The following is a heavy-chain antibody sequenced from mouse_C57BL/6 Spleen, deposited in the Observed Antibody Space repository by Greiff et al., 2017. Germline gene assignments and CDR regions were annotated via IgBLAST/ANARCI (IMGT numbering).Heavy chain of an antibody. CDR1: GYAFSSYW. D-gene: IGHD1-1*01. CDR2: IYPGDGDT. J-gene: IGHJ1*03. V-gene: IGHV1-80*01. CDR3: ARDTTVVNWYFDV. Sequence: VQLQQSGAELVKPGASVKISCKASGYAFSSYWMNWVKQRPGKGLEWIGQIYPGDGDTNYNGKFKGKATLTADKSSSTAYMQLSSLTSEDSAVYFCARDTTVVNWYFDVWGTGTTVTVSS.